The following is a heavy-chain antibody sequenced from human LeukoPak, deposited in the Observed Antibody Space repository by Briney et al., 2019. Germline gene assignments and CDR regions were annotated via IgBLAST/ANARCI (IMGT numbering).Heavy chain of an antibody. CDR1: GFTFSDYY. D-gene: IGHD3-22*01. Sequence: GGSLRLSCAASGFTFSDYYMSWIRQAPGKGLEWVSYISSSDTYTNYADSVKGRFTISRDNAKNSLYLQMNSLRAEDTAVYYCARDGGGYYDSSGYSQLFDYWGQGTLVTVSS. V-gene: IGHV3-11*06. CDR2: ISSSDTYT. CDR3: ARDGGGYYDSSGYSQLFDY. J-gene: IGHJ4*02.